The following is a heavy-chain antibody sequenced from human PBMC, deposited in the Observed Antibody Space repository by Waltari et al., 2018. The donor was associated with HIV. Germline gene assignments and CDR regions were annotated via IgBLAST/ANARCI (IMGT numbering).Heavy chain of an antibody. D-gene: IGHD3-22*01. CDR1: GDSISGYS. Sequence: QVQLLESGPGLVKPSETLSLTCTVSGDSISGYSWSWIRQPAGKGLEWVGRIYTTGSTNYNPSRKSRVTMSVDTSKNQFSLNLTSVTAADTAVYYCARQGVVVITPRRDFYYGLDVWGQGTTVAVSS. CDR2: IYTTGST. CDR3: ARQGVVVITPRRDFYYGLDV. V-gene: IGHV4-4*07. J-gene: IGHJ6*02.